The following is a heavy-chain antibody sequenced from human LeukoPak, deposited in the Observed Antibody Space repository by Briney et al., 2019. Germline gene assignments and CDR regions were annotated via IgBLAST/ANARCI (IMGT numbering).Heavy chain of an antibody. CDR2: ISAYNGNT. V-gene: IGHV1-18*01. CDR3: ARDLRDYDFWSGYYSPSLDY. Sequence: GASLKLSCKASGSTFTSYGISWVRQAPGHRLEWMGWISAYNGNTNYAQKLQGRVTMTTDTSTSTAYMELRSLRSDDTAVYYCARDLRDYDFWSGYYSPSLDYWGQGTLVTISS. CDR1: GSTFTSYG. D-gene: IGHD3-3*01. J-gene: IGHJ4*02.